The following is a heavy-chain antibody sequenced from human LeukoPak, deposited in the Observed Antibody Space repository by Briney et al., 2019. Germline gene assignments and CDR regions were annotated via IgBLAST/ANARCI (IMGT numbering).Heavy chain of an antibody. CDR3: ARVTITIFGVVIGSRSDY. Sequence: ASVKVSCKASGYTFISHGISWVRQAPGQGLEWMGWINPYNGNTNYAQRLQGRVTLTTDTSTNTAYMELRSLSSDDTAVYYCARVTITIFGVVIGSRSDYWGQGTLVTVSS. CDR1: GYTFISHG. D-gene: IGHD3-3*01. J-gene: IGHJ4*02. CDR2: INPYNGNT. V-gene: IGHV1-18*01.